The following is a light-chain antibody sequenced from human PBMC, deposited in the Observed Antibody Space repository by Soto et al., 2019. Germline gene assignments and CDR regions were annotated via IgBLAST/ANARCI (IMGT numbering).Light chain of an antibody. CDR1: QSINSG. CDR3: QQYNYLWT. CDR2: KSS. Sequence: LQMTQSPSTLSASVGDTVTITCRASQSINSGLAWYQQKPVRAPKLLIYKSSILESGVPSRFSGSGYGPEFTLTISSLLPEDVATYYCQQYNYLWTFGQGTKVEIK. V-gene: IGKV1-5*03. J-gene: IGKJ1*01.